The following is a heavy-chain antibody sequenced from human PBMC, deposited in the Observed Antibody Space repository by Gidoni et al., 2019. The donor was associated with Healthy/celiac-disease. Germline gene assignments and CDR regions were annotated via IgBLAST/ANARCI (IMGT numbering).Heavy chain of an antibody. CDR1: GYTFTSYD. V-gene: IGHV1-8*01. CDR3: ARGRLGWNYYYYGMDV. D-gene: IGHD6-19*01. Sequence: QVQLVQSGAEVKKPGASVKVSCKASGYTFTSYDINWVRQATGQGLEWMGWMNPNSGNTGYAKKFQGRVTMTRNTSISTAYMELSSLRSEDTAVYYCARGRLGWNYYYYGMDVWGQGTTVTVSS. CDR2: MNPNSGNT. J-gene: IGHJ6*02.